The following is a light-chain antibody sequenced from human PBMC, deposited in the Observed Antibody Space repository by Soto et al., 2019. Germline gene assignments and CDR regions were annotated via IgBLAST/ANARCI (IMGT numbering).Light chain of an antibody. CDR1: QTISANS. CDR2: GAS. CDR3: QQYGSSPELS. V-gene: IGKV3-20*01. Sequence: EIVLTQSPGTLSLSPGERATLSCRASQTISANSLAWYQQKPGQSPRLLISGASIRAPVIPDRFSGSGSTTDFTLTISRLEPEVFAFYYCQQYGSSPELSFGPGTKIDIK. J-gene: IGKJ3*01.